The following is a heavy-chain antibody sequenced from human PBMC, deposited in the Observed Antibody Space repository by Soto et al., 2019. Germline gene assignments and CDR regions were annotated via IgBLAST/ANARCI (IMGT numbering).Heavy chain of an antibody. CDR2: IDWDDDK. V-gene: IGHV2-70*01. D-gene: IGHD3-22*01. CDR3: ARSSRSGYYRYYYYGMDV. Sequence: GSGPTLVNPTQTLTLTCTFSGFSLSTSGMCVSWIRQPPGKALEWLALIDWDDDKYYSTSLKTRLTISKDTSKNQVVLTMTNMDPVDTATYYCARSSRSGYYRYYYYGMDVWGQGTTVTVSS. J-gene: IGHJ6*02. CDR1: GFSLSTSGMC.